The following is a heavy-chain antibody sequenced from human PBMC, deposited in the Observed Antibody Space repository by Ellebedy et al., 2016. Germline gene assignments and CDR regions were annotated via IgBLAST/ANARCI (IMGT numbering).Heavy chain of an antibody. CDR2: INHSGST. Sequence: SETLSLTCAVYGGSFSGYYWSWIRQPPGKGLEWIGEINHSGSTNYNPSLKSRVTISVDASKNHFSLEVTSVTAADTAVYYCARKPGLWRSIAARGFDYWGQGTLVTVSS. V-gene: IGHV4-34*01. CDR3: ARKPGLWRSIAARGFDY. CDR1: GGSFSGYY. J-gene: IGHJ4*02. D-gene: IGHD6-6*01.